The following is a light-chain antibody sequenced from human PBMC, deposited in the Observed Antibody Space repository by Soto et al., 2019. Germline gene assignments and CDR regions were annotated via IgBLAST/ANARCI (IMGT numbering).Light chain of an antibody. V-gene: IGLV2-14*03. CDR3: GSYTSSSTLMI. CDR2: DVT. J-gene: IGLJ2*01. Sequence: QSALTQPASVSGSPGQSITISCSGTPSDIGAYNYVSWYQHLPGKAPKVIIYDVTNPPSGVSSRFSGSKSGTTASLTISGLQAEDEANYYCGSYTSSSTLMIFGGGTKLTVL. CDR1: PSDIGAYNY.